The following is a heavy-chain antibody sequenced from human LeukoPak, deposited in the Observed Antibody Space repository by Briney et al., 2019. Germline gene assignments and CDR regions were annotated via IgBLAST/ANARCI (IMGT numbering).Heavy chain of an antibody. CDR2: IIPISGTT. CDR3: ASRFTARQLVPADYYHMDV. CDR1: GVSFRDYT. Sequence: ASVKVSCKASGVSFRDYTINWVRQAPGQGLEWMGAIIPISGTTNYAQRLQGRVTLTMDDSATTAFMEMSSLRSEDTAVYYCASRFTARQLVPADYYHMDVWAKGPRSSSP. V-gene: IGHV1-69*05. D-gene: IGHD6-13*01. J-gene: IGHJ6*03.